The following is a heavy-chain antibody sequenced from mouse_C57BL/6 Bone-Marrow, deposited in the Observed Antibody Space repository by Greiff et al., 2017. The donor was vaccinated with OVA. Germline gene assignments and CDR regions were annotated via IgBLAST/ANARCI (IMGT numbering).Heavy chain of an antibody. V-gene: IGHV1-62-3*01. Sequence: QVQLQQPGAELVKPGASVKLSCKASGYTFTSYWMHWVKQRPGRGLEWIGRIDPNSGGTKYNEQFKSKATLNVDKPYRTAYMQLISLTSEDAAVYYCASSLLDFEVWGTGTTVTVSS. D-gene: IGHD2-10*01. J-gene: IGHJ1*03. CDR2: IDPNSGGT. CDR1: GYTFTSYW. CDR3: ASSLLDFEV.